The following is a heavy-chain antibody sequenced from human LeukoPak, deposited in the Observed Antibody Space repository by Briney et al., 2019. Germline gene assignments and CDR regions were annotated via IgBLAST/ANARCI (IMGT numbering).Heavy chain of an antibody. J-gene: IGHJ4*02. CDR3: ARGSYYYGSGSYYESYYFDY. D-gene: IGHD3-10*01. V-gene: IGHV3-7*03. CDR1: GFTFSSYW. Sequence: PGGSLRLSCAASGFTFSSYWMSWVRQAPGKGLEWVANIKQDGSEKYYVDSVKGRLTISRDNAKNSLYLQMNSLRAEDTAVYYCARGSYYYGSGSYYESYYFDYWGQGTLVTVSS. CDR2: IKQDGSEK.